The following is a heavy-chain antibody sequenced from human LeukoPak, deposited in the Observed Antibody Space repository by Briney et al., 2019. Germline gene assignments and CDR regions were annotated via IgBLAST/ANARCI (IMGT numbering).Heavy chain of an antibody. Sequence: ASVKVSCKTSGYTFSGYYMHWVRQAPGQGLEWMGLMNPNSGATNYEQTFQGRVSLTRDMSISTAYLELTSVTSDDTAVYYCARDGSGSGWYFDYWGQGTLVTVSS. CDR3: ARDGSGSGWYFDY. V-gene: IGHV1-2*02. CDR1: GYTFSGYY. CDR2: MNPNSGAT. D-gene: IGHD6-19*01. J-gene: IGHJ4*02.